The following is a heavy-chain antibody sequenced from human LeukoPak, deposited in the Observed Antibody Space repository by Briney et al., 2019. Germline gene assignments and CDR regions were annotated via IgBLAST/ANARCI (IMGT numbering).Heavy chain of an antibody. CDR3: ARHLMPRRYYDTPGRGFDP. J-gene: IGHJ5*02. D-gene: IGHD3-16*01. CDR1: GFTVSSNY. CDR2: IYSGGST. Sequence: GGSLRLSCAASGFTVSSNYMSWVRQAPGKGLEWVSVIYSGGSTYYADSVKGRFTISRDNSKNTLYLQMNSLRAEDTAVYYCARHLMPRRYYDTPGRGFDPWGQGALVTVSS. V-gene: IGHV3-66*04.